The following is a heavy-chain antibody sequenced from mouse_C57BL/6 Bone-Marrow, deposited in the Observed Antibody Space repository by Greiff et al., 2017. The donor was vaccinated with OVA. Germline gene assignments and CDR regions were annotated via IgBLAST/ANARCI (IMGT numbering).Heavy chain of an antibody. J-gene: IGHJ3*01. V-gene: IGHV5-17*01. CDR1: GFTFSDYG. D-gene: IGHD2-4*01. CDR3: ARTLYDYDGEAWFAY. CDR2: ISSGSSTI. Sequence: VQLKESGGGLVKPGGSLKLSCAASGFTFSDYGMHWVRQAPEKGLEWVAYISSGSSTIYYADTVKGRFTISRDNAKNTLFLQMTSLRSEDTAMYYCARTLYDYDGEAWFAYWGQGTLVTVSA.